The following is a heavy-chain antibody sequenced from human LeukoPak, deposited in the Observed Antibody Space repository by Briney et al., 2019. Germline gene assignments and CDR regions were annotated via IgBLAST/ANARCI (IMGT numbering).Heavy chain of an antibody. CDR1: GYTFTSYG. D-gene: IGHD3-22*01. CDR2: ISAYNGNT. CDR3: ARGTDSSYYYYYGMDV. Sequence: ASVKVSCKASGYTFTSYGISWVRQAPGQGLEWMGWISAYNGNTNYAQKLQGGVTMTTDTSTSTAYMELRSLRSDDTAVYYCARGTDSSYYYYYGMDVWGQGTTVTVSS. J-gene: IGHJ6*02. V-gene: IGHV1-18*01.